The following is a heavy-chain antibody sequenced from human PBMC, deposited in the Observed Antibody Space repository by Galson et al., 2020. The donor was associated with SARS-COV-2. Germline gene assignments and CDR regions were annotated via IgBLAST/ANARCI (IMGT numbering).Heavy chain of an antibody. CDR2: ISWNSGSI. CDR1: GFTFDDYA. J-gene: IGHJ6*02. V-gene: IGHV3-9*01. Sequence: GGSLRLSCAASGFTFDDYAMHWVRQAPGKGLEWVSGISWNSGSIGYADSVKGRFTISRDNAKNSLYLQMNSLRAEDTALYYCAKGPDITMGEMDVWGQGTTVTVSS. CDR3: AKGPDITMGEMDV. D-gene: IGHD3-3*01.